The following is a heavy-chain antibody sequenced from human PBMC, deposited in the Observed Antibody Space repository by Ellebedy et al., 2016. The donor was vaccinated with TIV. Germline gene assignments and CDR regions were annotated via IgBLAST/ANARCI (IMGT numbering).Heavy chain of an antibody. Sequence: SETLSLTXTISGASISNYYWSWFRQPAGKGLEWIGRVDTSGGTNYNPSLKSRVTMSVDTSKNQFSLKLTSVTAADTAVYYCARVRGDDYVWGSYRLHAFDIWGQGTMVTVSS. D-gene: IGHD3-16*02. CDR3: ARVRGDDYVWGSYRLHAFDI. J-gene: IGHJ3*02. V-gene: IGHV4-4*07. CDR1: GASISNYY. CDR2: VDTSGGT.